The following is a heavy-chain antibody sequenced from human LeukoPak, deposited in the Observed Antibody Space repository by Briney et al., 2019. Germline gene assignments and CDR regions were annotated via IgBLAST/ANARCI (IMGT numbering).Heavy chain of an antibody. CDR1: GGSISSSSYY. D-gene: IGHD2-15*01. CDR3: ARRPFFGYCSGGSCYSYNWFDP. CDR2: IYYSGST. Sequence: SETLSLTCTVSGGSISSSSYYWGWIRQPPGKGLEWIGSIYYSGSTYYNPSLKSRVTISVDTSKNQFSLKLSSVTAADTAVYYCARRPFFGYCSGGSCYSYNWFDPWGQGTLVTVSS. J-gene: IGHJ5*02. V-gene: IGHV4-39*01.